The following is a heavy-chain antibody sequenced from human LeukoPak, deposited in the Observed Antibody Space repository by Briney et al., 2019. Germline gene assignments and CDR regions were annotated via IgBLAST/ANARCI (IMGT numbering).Heavy chain of an antibody. CDR3: AKGAYDYIEMGYFDS. J-gene: IGHJ4*02. Sequence: GGSLRLSCAASGFSFSNFAMSWVRQAPGKGLEWVSLIIGSSGDTFYADSVKGRFTISRDNSKNRLYLQMNSLRAEDTALYYCAKGAYDYIEMGYFDSSGQGTLVTVSS. CDR2: IIGSSGDT. D-gene: IGHD5-12*01. CDR1: GFSFSNFA. V-gene: IGHV3-23*01.